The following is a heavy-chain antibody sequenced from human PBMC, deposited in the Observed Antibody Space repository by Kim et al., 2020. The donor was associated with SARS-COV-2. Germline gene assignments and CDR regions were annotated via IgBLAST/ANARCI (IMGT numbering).Heavy chain of an antibody. CDR1: GFTFSSYW. Sequence: GGSLRLSCAASGFTFSSYWMSWVRQAPGKGLEWVANIKQDGSEKYYVDSVKGRFTISRDNAKNSLYLQMNSLRAEDTAVYYCARDLYDSSGSPTDYWGQGTLVTVSS. CDR2: IKQDGSEK. D-gene: IGHD3-22*01. V-gene: IGHV3-7*01. CDR3: ARDLYDSSGSPTDY. J-gene: IGHJ4*02.